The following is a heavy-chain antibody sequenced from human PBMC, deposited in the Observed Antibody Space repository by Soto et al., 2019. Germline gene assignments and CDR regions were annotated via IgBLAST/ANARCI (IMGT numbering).Heavy chain of an antibody. CDR1: GYTFTSYY. V-gene: IGHV1-46*01. CDR2: INPSGGST. CDR3: ASIYSSSYYYYYYGMDV. J-gene: IGHJ6*02. D-gene: IGHD6-13*01. Sequence: QVQLVQSGAEVKKPGASVKVSCKASGYTFTSYYMHWVRQAPGQGLEWMGIINPSGGSTSYAQKFQGRVTMTRDTSTSTVYMELSSLRSEYTAVYYCASIYSSSYYYYYYGMDVWGQGTTVTVSS.